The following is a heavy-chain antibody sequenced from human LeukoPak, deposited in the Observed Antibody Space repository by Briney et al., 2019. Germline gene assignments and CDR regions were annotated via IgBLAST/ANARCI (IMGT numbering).Heavy chain of an antibody. V-gene: IGHV1-18*01. Sequence: ASVTVPCKASGYTFTNYHIAWVRQAPGQGLEWMGWVSTNDGNTVYAQRLQGRVTMTTDTSTSVAYMELRSLTSDDTAVYYCTRAPPGMTMMTDYWGQGTLVTVSS. CDR1: GYTFTNYH. J-gene: IGHJ4*02. D-gene: IGHD3-22*01. CDR2: VSTNDGNT. CDR3: TRAPPGMTMMTDY.